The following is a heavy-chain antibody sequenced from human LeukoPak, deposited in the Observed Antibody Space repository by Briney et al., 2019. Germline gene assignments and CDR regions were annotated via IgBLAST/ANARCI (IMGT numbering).Heavy chain of an antibody. CDR1: GFKFEDYA. J-gene: IGHJ1*01. CDR3: ARDSRSGWFGGYFQH. CDR2: INWNSGNI. V-gene: IGHV3-9*01. Sequence: PGGSLRLSCAVSGFKFEDYAMHWVRQAPGRDLEWVSGINWNSGNIGYADSVKGRFTISRDNANKFLLLQMNSLRPGDTAFYYCARDSRSGWFGGYFQHWGQGTLVTVS. D-gene: IGHD6-19*01.